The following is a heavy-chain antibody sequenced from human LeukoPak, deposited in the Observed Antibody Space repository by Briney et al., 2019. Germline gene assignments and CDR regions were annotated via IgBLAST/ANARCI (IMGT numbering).Heavy chain of an antibody. V-gene: IGHV1-2*02. CDR1: GYTFTGYY. Sequence: GASVKVSCKASGYTFTGYYMHWVRQAPGQGLEWMGWINPKSGGTNYAQKFQGRVTMTRDTSISTAYMELSSLRSEDMAVYYCARGGDSSGYLNWFDPWGQGTLVTVSS. J-gene: IGHJ5*02. CDR2: INPKSGGT. CDR3: ARGGDSSGYLNWFDP. D-gene: IGHD3-22*01.